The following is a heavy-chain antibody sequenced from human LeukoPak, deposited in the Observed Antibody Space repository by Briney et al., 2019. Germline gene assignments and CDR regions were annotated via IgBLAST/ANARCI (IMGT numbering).Heavy chain of an antibody. V-gene: IGHV1-18*01. CDR2: ISAYNGNT. CDR1: GYTFTSYG. D-gene: IGHD2-2*01. J-gene: IGHJ5*02. Sequence: ASVKVSCKASGYTFTSYGISWVRQAPGQGLEWMGWISAYNGNTNYAQKLQGRVTMTTDTSTSTAYMELRSLGSDDTAVYYCARDRRDIVVVPAAPGWFDPWGQGTLVTVSS. CDR3: ARDRRDIVVVPAAPGWFDP.